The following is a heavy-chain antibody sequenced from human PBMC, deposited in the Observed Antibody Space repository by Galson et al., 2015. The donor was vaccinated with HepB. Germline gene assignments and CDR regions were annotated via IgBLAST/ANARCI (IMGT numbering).Heavy chain of an antibody. CDR2: ISAYNGNT. V-gene: IGHV1-18*01. D-gene: IGHD6-19*01. Sequence: SVKVSCKASGYTFTSYGISWVRQAPGQGLEWMGWISAYNGNTNYAQKLQGRVTMTTDTSTSTAYMELRSLRSDDTAVYYCAKIAVADHDAFDIWGQGTMVTVSS. CDR3: AKIAVADHDAFDI. CDR1: GYTFTSYG. J-gene: IGHJ3*02.